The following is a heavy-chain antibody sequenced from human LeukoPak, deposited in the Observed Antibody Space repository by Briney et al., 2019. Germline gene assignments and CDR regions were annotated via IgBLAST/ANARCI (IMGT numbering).Heavy chain of an antibody. CDR2: IYYSGST. J-gene: IGHJ4*02. D-gene: IGHD4-17*01. Sequence: SETLSLTCTVSGGSISSSSYYWGWIRQPPGKGLEWIGSIYYSGSTYYNPSLKSRVTISVDTSKNQFSLKLSSVTAADTAVYYCARGTVNTNPSNFDYWGQGTLVTVSS. CDR3: ARGTVNTNPSNFDY. CDR1: GGSISSSSYY. V-gene: IGHV4-39*01.